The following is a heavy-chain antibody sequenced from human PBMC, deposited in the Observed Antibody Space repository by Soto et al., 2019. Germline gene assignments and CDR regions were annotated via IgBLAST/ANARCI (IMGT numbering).Heavy chain of an antibody. CDR1: GGSISSYY. V-gene: IGHV4-59*01. Sequence: TSETLSLTCTVSGGSISSYYWSWIRQPPGKGLEWIGYIYYTGSTNYNPSLKSRVTISVDTSKNQFSLKLSSVTAADTAVYYCAREDYYGSSGYYSGSPGFDYWGQGTLVTVSS. CDR2: IYYTGST. CDR3: AREDYYGSSGYYSGSPGFDY. D-gene: IGHD3-22*01. J-gene: IGHJ4*02.